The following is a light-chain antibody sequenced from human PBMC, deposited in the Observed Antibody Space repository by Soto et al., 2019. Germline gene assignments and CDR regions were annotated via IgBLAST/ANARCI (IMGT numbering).Light chain of an antibody. V-gene: IGLV2-14*03. Sequence: QSVLTQPASVSGSPGQSITISCTGTSSDVGGSNYVSWYQHHPDKAPKLVIYDVTNRPSGVSYRFSGSKSGNTASLTISGLQAEDEADYYCNSYTGSTTPFVFGTGTKLTVL. CDR1: SSDVGGSNY. CDR3: NSYTGSTTPFV. CDR2: DVT. J-gene: IGLJ1*01.